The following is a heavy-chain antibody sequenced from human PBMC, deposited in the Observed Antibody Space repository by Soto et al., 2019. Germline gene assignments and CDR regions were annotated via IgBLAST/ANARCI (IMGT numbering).Heavy chain of an antibody. Sequence: ASVKVSCKASGGSFSSYAISWVRQAPGQGLEWMGGIVPVLGTSHSAQKFQGRVTFSTDDSTTTAYMELSGLRSEDTAVYYCARDSPGGGYYYGMDVWGQGTTVTVSS. J-gene: IGHJ6*02. D-gene: IGHD3-16*01. V-gene: IGHV1-69*05. CDR3: ARDSPGGGYYYGMDV. CDR2: IVPVLGTS. CDR1: GGSFSSYA.